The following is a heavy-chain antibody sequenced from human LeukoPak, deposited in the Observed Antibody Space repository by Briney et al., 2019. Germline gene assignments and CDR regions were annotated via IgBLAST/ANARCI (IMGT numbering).Heavy chain of an antibody. CDR2: IRGSGAST. J-gene: IGHJ4*02. V-gene: IGHV3-23*01. D-gene: IGHD3-22*01. CDR1: GFTFSSYA. CDR3: AKGGGYSSRNFDFDY. Sequence: GGSLRLSCAASGFTFSSYAMSWVRQAPGKGLEWVSAIRGSGASTYYADSVKGRFTISRDNSKNTLYLQMNSLRAEDTAVYYCAKGGGYSSRNFDFDYWGQGTLVTVSS.